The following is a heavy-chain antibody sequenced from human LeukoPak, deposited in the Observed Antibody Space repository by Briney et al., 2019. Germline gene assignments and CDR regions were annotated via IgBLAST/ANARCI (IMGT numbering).Heavy chain of an antibody. CDR1: GFTFSSYA. Sequence: GGSLRLSCAASGFTFSSYAMHWVRQAPGKGLEWVAVISYDGSNKYYADSVKGRFTISRDNSKNTLYLQMNSLRAEDTAVYYCARPSGEYQLLLNYWGQGTLVTVSS. CDR2: ISYDGSNK. V-gene: IGHV3-30-3*01. D-gene: IGHD2-2*01. CDR3: ARPSGEYQLLLNY. J-gene: IGHJ4*02.